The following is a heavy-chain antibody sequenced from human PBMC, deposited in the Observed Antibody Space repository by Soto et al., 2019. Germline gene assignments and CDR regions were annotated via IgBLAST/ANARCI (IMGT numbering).Heavy chain of an antibody. Sequence: GASVKVSCKASGYTFTSYYMHWVRQAPGQGLEWMGGIIPIFGTANYAQKFQGRVTITADESTSTAYMELSSLRSEDTAVYYCARVQTGFDPWGQGTLVTVSS. V-gene: IGHV1-69*13. CDR3: ARVQTGFDP. J-gene: IGHJ5*02. CDR2: IIPIFGTA. CDR1: GYTFTSYY.